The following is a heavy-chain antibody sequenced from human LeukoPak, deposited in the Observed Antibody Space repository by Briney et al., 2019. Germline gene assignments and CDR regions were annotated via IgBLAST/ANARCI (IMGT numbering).Heavy chain of an antibody. V-gene: IGHV1-69*01. CDR2: IIPIFGTA. D-gene: IGHD6-6*01. CDR3: ARALPKGQLDYYYYYMDV. J-gene: IGHJ6*03. CDR1: GGTFSCYA. Sequence: SVKVSCKAPGGTFSCYAISWVRQAPGQGLEWMGGIIPIFGTANYAQKFQGRVTITADESTSTAYMELSSLRSEDTAVDYCARALPKGQLDYYYYYMDVWAKGPRSPSP.